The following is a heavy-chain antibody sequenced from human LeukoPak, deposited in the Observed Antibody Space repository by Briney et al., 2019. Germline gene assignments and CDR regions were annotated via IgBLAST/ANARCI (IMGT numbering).Heavy chain of an antibody. J-gene: IGHJ3*02. D-gene: IGHD3-22*01. CDR3: ARVTYYYDSGGYYLDAFDI. Sequence: PSETLSLTCTVSGGSISGYFWSWIRQPPGKGLESIGYIYYTGSTNYNPSLKSRVIMSVGTSTNQLSLMLTSVTAADTAVYYCARVTYYYDSGGYYLDAFDIWGQGTMVTVSS. V-gene: IGHV4-59*01. CDR2: IYYTGST. CDR1: GGSISGYF.